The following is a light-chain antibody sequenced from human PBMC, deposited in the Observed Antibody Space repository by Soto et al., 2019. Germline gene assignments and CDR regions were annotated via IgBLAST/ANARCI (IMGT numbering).Light chain of an antibody. Sequence: IVMTQSPATRSVSPGERATLSCRASQSVSSNLAWYQKKPGQAPRLLIYGASTRATGIPARFSGSGSGTEFTLTISSLQSEGFAVYYCQQYNNWPPLLTFGGGTKVEIK. CDR2: GAS. CDR3: QQYNNWPPLLT. V-gene: IGKV3-15*01. CDR1: QSVSSN. J-gene: IGKJ4*01.